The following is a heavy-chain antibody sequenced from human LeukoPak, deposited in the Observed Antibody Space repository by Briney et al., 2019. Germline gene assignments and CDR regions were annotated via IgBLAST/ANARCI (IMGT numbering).Heavy chain of an antibody. Sequence: GGSLRLSCAASGFTFSSYSMNWVRQAPGKGLEWVSSISSSSSYIYYADSVKGRFTISRDNAKNSLYLQMNSLRAEDTAVYCCARDGGWELLTDFDYWGQGTLVTVSS. D-gene: IGHD1-26*01. CDR1: GFTFSSYS. CDR3: ARDGGWELLTDFDY. CDR2: ISSSSSYI. V-gene: IGHV3-21*01. J-gene: IGHJ4*02.